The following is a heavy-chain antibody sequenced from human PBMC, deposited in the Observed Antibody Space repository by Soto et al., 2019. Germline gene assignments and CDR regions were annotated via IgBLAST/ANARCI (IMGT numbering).Heavy chain of an antibody. J-gene: IGHJ6*03. V-gene: IGHV3-21*01. CDR3: ARDEGYYYYMDV. CDR1: GFTFSSYS. CDR2: ISSSSSYI. Sequence: EVQLVESGVDLVKPRGSLRLSCAASGFTFSSYSMNWVRQAPGNGLEWVSSISSSSSYIYYADSVKGRFTISRDNAKNSLYLQMNSLRAEDTAVYYCARDEGYYYYMDVWGKGTTVTVSS.